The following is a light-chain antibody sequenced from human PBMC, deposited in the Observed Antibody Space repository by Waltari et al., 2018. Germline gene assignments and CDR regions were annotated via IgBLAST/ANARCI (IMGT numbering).Light chain of an antibody. CDR2: GAS. J-gene: IGKJ1*01. Sequence: DIQMTQSPSSLSASIGDRVTITCRTSQSISTYSNWYQQKPGKVPKLLIYGASTLQSGVPSRVSASGSGTHFTLTISSLQPEDVATYYCQQSYSTPWTFGQGTKVEIK. CDR1: QSISTY. V-gene: IGKV1-39*01. CDR3: QQSYSTPWT.